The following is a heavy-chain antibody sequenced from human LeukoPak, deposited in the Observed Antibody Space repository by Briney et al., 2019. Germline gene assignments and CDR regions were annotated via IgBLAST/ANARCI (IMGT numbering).Heavy chain of an antibody. D-gene: IGHD2-2*02. J-gene: IGHJ4*02. CDR2: IHHSGVS. CDR1: GGSFSGYY. V-gene: IGHV4-59*12. CDR3: AREYCTSSRCYKEGFDY. Sequence: SETLSLTCTVSGGSFSGYYWNWFRQAPGKGLEWIGYIHHSGVSSYNPSLKSRVTMSAGRSQNQFSLSLTSVTGADAAVYYCAREYCTSSRCYKEGFDYWGQGTLVIVSS.